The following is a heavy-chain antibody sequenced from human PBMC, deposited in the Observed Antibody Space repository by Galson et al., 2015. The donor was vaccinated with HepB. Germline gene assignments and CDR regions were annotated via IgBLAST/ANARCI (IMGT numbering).Heavy chain of an antibody. Sequence: QVQLQESGPGLVKPSQTLSLPCAVPGGSTSTSNWWSCVRQPPGKGLEWIGEIYHSGSTNYNPSLKSRVTISVDKSKNQFSQKLSSVTAADTAVYYCATTRTRLAITMMVSRTANDAFDIWGQGTMVTVSS. CDR2: IYHSGST. CDR3: ATTRTRLAITMMVSRTANDAFDI. V-gene: IGHV4-4*02. CDR1: GGSTSTSNW. D-gene: IGHD3-22*01. J-gene: IGHJ3*02.